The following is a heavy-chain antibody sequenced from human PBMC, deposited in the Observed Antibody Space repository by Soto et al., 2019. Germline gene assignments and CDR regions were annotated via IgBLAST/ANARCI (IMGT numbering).Heavy chain of an antibody. CDR2: IIPIFGTA. CDR3: ASGTFDIVLVPAVVQNWFDP. V-gene: IGHV1-69*13. Sequence: SVKVSCKASGGTFSSYAISWVRQAPGQGLEWMGGIIPIFGTANYAQKFQGRVTITADESTSTAYMELSSLRSEDTAVYYCASGTFDIVLVPAVVQNWFDPWGQGTLVTVSS. CDR1: GGTFSSYA. J-gene: IGHJ5*02. D-gene: IGHD2-2*01.